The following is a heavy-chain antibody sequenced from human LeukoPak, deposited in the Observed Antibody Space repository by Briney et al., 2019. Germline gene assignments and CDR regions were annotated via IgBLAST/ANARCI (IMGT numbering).Heavy chain of an antibody. CDR2: IRSRSAGGTT. Sequence: GGSLRLSCAASGLAFNNAWMSWVRQAPGKGLEWVGRIRSRSAGGTTDYGAPVKGRFTISRDNAKNMLYLQMNSLRDEDTAVYFCARDHDAVGTTIDHWGQGTLVTVSS. D-gene: IGHD1-14*01. CDR3: ARDHDAVGTTIDH. V-gene: IGHV3-15*05. CDR1: GLAFNNAW. J-gene: IGHJ4*02.